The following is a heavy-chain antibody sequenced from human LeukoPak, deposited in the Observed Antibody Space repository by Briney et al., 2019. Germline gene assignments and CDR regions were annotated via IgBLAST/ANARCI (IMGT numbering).Heavy chain of an antibody. CDR1: GYTFTSYD. Sequence: ASVKVSCKASGYTFTSYDINWVRQATGQGLAWMGWMNPNSGNTGYAQKFQGRVTMTRNTSISTAYMELSSLRSEDTAVYYCARGLYDYVWGSYPEGYWGQGTLVTVSS. CDR3: ARGLYDYVWGSYPEGY. V-gene: IGHV1-8*01. CDR2: MNPNSGNT. D-gene: IGHD3-16*02. J-gene: IGHJ4*02.